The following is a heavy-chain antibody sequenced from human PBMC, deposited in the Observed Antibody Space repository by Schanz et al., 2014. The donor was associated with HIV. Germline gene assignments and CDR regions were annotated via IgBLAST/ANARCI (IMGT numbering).Heavy chain of an antibody. CDR2: ISGSGGST. CDR3: AKPEYDSRGNSQSHFDY. V-gene: IGHV3-23*04. D-gene: IGHD3-22*01. CDR1: GFTFSSYA. J-gene: IGHJ4*02. Sequence: VQLVESGGGVVQPGRSLRLSCAASGFTFSSYAMNWVRQAPGKGLEWVSAISGSGGSTYYADSVNGRFTISRDNSKNTLYLQMTTLRIDDTAVYYCAKPEYDSRGNSQSHFDYWGQGTLVTVSS.